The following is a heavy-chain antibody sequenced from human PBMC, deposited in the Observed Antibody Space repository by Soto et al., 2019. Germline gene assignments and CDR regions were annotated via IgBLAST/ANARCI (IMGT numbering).Heavy chain of an antibody. D-gene: IGHD2-21*01. CDR1: GYTFTIYY. J-gene: IGHJ4*02. CDR2: INPSGGAT. CDR3: ARGPIPSPTPFYYFDF. Sequence: ASVKVSCKASGYTFTIYYMHWVRQAPGQGLEWMGIINPSGGATTYAQKFQGRVTMTRDTSTSTVHMELNSLRSEDTAMYYCARGPIPSPTPFYYFDFWGQGTLVTVSS. V-gene: IGHV1-46*03.